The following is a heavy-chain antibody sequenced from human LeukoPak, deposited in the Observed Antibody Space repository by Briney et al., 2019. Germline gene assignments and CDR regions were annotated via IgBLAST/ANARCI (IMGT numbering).Heavy chain of an antibody. D-gene: IGHD5-18*01. CDR1: GGSFSGYY. J-gene: IGHJ6*02. Sequence: SECVSLTCAVYGGSFSGYYWSWIRQPPGKGLEWIGEIIHSASTNYNPSLKSRVTTSVDTSKNQFSLKLSSVTAADTAVYYCARGSGYSYGYGAGYYYYYGIDVWGQGTTVIVSS. CDR2: IIHSAST. CDR3: ARGSGYSYGYGAGYYYYYGIDV. V-gene: IGHV4-34*01.